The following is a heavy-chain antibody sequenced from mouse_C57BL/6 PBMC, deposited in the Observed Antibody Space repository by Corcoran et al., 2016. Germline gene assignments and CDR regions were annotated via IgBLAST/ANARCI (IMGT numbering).Heavy chain of an antibody. V-gene: IGHV3-6*01. Sequence: DVQLQESGPGLVKPSQSLSLTCSVTGYSITSGYYWNWIRQFPGNKLEWMGYISYDGSNNYNPSLKNRISITRDTSKNQFFLKLNSVTTEDTATYYCARGDYDGYRFAYWGQGTLVTVSA. CDR1: GYSITSGYY. CDR3: ARGDYDGYRFAY. CDR2: ISYDGSN. D-gene: IGHD2-3*01. J-gene: IGHJ3*01.